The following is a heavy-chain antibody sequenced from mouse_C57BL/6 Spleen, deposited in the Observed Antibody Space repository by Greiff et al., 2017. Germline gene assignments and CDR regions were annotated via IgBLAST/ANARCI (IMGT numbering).Heavy chain of an antibody. D-gene: IGHD1-1*01. J-gene: IGHJ3*01. CDR2: IFPGSGST. CDR1: GYTFTDYY. CDR3: ARSSRGSSSWFAY. V-gene: IGHV1-75*01. Sequence: VQLQQSGPELVKPGASVKISCKASGYTFTDYYINWVKQRPGQGLEWIGWIFPGSGSTYYNEKFKGKATLTVDKSSSTAYMLLSSLTSEDSAVYFCARSSRGSSSWFAYWGQGTLVTVSA.